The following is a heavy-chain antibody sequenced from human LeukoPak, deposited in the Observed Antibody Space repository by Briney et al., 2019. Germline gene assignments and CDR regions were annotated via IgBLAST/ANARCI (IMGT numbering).Heavy chain of an antibody. CDR3: AKDRLRFSY. D-gene: IGHD3-16*01. J-gene: IGHJ4*02. V-gene: IGHV3-7*03. CDR2: IKEDGSEK. CDR1: GFTFSSSW. Sequence: EGSLRLSCAASGFTFSSSWMSWVRQAPGKGLEWVANIKEDGSEKYYVDSVKGRFTISRDNAKNSLSLQMSSLRAEDTAVHYCAKDRLRFSYWGQGTLVTVSS.